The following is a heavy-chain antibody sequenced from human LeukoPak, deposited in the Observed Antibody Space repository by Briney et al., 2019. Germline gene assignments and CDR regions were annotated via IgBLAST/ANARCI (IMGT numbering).Heavy chain of an antibody. D-gene: IGHD7-27*01. Sequence: KPSETLSLTCTIPGGSVSDYYWSWIRQSPGKGLEWIGYIYHTGSTSYSPSLKSRVTISADTSQNQFSLKLSSVTAADTAVYYCASRKLGNDYWGQGTLVTVSS. CDR3: ASRKLGNDY. CDR2: IYHTGST. V-gene: IGHV4-59*02. J-gene: IGHJ4*02. CDR1: GGSVSDYY.